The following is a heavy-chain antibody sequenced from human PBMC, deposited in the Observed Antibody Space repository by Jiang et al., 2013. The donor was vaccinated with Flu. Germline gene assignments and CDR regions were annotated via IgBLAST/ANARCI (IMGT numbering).Heavy chain of an antibody. Sequence: SGAEVKKPGSSVKVSCKASGGTFSSYAISWVRQAPGQGLEWMGGIIPILGIANYAQKFQGRVTITADKSTSTAYMELSSLRSEDTAVYYCARDWEETYYYDSSGYALDDAFDIWGQGTMVTVSS. V-gene: IGHV1-69*04. J-gene: IGHJ3*02. CDR1: GGTFSSYA. D-gene: IGHD3-22*01. CDR2: IIPILGIA. CDR3: ARDWEETYYYDSSGYALDDAFDI.